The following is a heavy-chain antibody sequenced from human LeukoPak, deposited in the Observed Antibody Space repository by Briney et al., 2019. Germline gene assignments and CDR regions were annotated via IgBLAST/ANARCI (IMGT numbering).Heavy chain of an antibody. CDR3: AKTDLPYYYGSGTT. V-gene: IGHV4-59*01. D-gene: IGHD3-10*01. Sequence: SETLSLTCTVSGGSIGSYYWSWIRQPPGKGLEWIGYIYYSGSTNYNPSLKSRVTISIDTSENQFSLKLSSVSAADTAVYYCAKTDLPYYYGSGTTWGQGTLVTVSS. CDR2: IYYSGST. J-gene: IGHJ4*02. CDR1: GGSIGSYY.